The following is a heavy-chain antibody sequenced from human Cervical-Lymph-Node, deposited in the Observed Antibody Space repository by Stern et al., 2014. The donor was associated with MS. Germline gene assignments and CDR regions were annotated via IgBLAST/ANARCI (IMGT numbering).Heavy chain of an antibody. CDR1: GFSLSNARMG. Sequence: QVTLKESGPVLVKPTETLTLTCTVSGFSLSNARMGVSWIRQPPGKALEXLAHIFSNAEKSYSTSLKSRLTISKDTSKSQVVLTMTNMDPVDTATYYCARIMGKIDDSSGYYAYYFDYWGQGTLVTVSS. CDR2: IFSNAEK. D-gene: IGHD3-22*01. CDR3: ARIMGKIDDSSGYYAYYFDY. V-gene: IGHV2-26*01. J-gene: IGHJ4*02.